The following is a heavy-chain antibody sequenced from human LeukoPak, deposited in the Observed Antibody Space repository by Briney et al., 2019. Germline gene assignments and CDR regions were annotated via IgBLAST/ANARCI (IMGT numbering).Heavy chain of an antibody. CDR3: ARGRRQWIQLPSGWYFDY. V-gene: IGHV4-59*01. D-gene: IGHD5-18*01. J-gene: IGHJ4*02. CDR2: IYYSGST. Sequence: SETLSLTCTVSGVSISSYYWSWIRQPPGKGLEWIGYIYYSGSTNYNPSLKSRVTISVDTSKNQFSLKLSSVTAADTAVYYCARGRRQWIQLPSGWYFDYWGQGTLVTVSS. CDR1: GVSISSYY.